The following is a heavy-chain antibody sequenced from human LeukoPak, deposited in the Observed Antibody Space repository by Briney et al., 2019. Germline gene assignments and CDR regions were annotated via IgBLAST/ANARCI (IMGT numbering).Heavy chain of an antibody. D-gene: IGHD2-21*02. CDR1: GGSISNYY. Sequence: PSETLSLTCTVSGGSISNYYWTWIRQPPEKGLEWIGYITYTGSTDSNPSLKSRVTISADTSKNQFSLKLIAVTAADTAVYYCATARPRLGIQSPLAYCGGDCYSFVSGYWGQGTLVTVSS. CDR3: ATARPRLGIQSPLAYCGGDCYSFVSGY. CDR2: ITYTGST. J-gene: IGHJ4*02. V-gene: IGHV4-59*01.